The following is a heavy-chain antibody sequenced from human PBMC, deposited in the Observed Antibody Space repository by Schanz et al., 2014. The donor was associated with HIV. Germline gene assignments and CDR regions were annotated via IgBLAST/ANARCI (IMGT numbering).Heavy chain of an antibody. CDR3: ARDWMHYDFWGGMDV. D-gene: IGHD3-3*01. V-gene: IGHV3-7*01. CDR1: GFIFNGYY. CDR2: MNQDGSEK. J-gene: IGHJ6*02. Sequence: DVQLVESGGGLVKRGGSLRLSCAASGFIFNGYYLTWIRQAPGMGLEWVANMNQDGSEKYYVDSVKGRFTISRDNAKNLLYLQMNSLRADDTAIYFCARDWMHYDFWGGMDVWGQGTTVTVSS.